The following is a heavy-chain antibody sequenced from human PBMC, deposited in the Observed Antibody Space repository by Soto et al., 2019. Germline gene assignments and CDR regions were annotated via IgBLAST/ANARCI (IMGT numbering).Heavy chain of an antibody. CDR1: GFTLSSYA. V-gene: IGHV3-9*01. CDR3: VKDESINWYSGHFRH. Sequence: EVQLLESGGGVVQSGGSLRVSCEVSGFTLSSYAMSWVRQAPGKGLEWVSGINWNSGSIGYADSVKGRFAISRDNAKNSLHLQMNSLRAEDTAFYYCVKDESINWYSGHFRHWGQGTLVTVSS. J-gene: IGHJ1*01. D-gene: IGHD6-13*01. CDR2: INWNSGSI.